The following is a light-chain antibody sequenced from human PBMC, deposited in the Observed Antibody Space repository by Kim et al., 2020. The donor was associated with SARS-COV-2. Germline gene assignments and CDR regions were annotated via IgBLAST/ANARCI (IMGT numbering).Light chain of an antibody. CDR2: MTS. CDR1: QNLDDW. V-gene: IGKV1-5*03. CDR3: QQYRYYPYT. Sequence: DVQMTQSPSTLSANVGDRVIINCRASQNLDDWLAWYQHKPGKAPKLLIYMTSTLQSGVPSRFSGSGFGTEFTLTISSLQPDDFATYYCQQYRYYPYTFGPGTKLEIK. J-gene: IGKJ2*01.